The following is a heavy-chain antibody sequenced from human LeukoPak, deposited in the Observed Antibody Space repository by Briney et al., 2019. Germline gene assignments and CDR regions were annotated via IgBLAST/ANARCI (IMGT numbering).Heavy chain of an antibody. CDR3: ARVYSSSWYLVPLSRYYYMDV. J-gene: IGHJ6*03. CDR1: GGSFSGYH. CDR2: INHSGST. Sequence: PSETLSLTCAVYGGSFSGYHWSWIRQPPGKGLEWIGEINHSGSTNYNPSLKSRVTISVDTSKNQFSLKLSSVTAADTAVYYCARVYSSSWYLVPLSRYYYMDVWGKGTTVTVSS. V-gene: IGHV4-34*01. D-gene: IGHD6-13*01.